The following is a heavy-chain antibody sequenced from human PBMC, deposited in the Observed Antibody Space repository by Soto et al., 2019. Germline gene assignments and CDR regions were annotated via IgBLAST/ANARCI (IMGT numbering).Heavy chain of an antibody. Sequence: PAASVKVSCKASGYTFTSYGISWVRQAPGQGLEWMGWISAYNGNTNYAQKLQDRVTMTTDTSTSTAYMELRSLRSDDTAVYYCARAVQSPPNIYYDFWSGYSETWFDPWGQGTLVTVSS. D-gene: IGHD3-3*01. CDR3: ARAVQSPPNIYYDFWSGYSETWFDP. CDR2: ISAYNGNT. CDR1: GYTFTSYG. J-gene: IGHJ5*02. V-gene: IGHV1-18*04.